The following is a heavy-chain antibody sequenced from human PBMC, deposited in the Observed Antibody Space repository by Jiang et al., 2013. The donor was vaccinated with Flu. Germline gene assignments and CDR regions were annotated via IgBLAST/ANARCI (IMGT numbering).Heavy chain of an antibody. CDR2: IWYDGSNK. CDR3: AREPGRAAAALDY. J-gene: IGHJ4*02. D-gene: IGHD6-13*01. CDR1: SSYG. V-gene: IGHV3-33*01. Sequence: SSYGMHWVRQAPGKGLEWVAVIWYDGSNKYYADSVKGRFTISRDNSKNTLYLQMNSLRAEDTAVYYCAREPGRAAAALDYWGQGTLVTVSS.